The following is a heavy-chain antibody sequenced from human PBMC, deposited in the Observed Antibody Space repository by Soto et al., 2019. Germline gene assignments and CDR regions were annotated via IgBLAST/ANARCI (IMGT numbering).Heavy chain of an antibody. CDR2: ISSSSSYI. V-gene: IGHV3-21*01. D-gene: IGHD2-15*01. CDR3: ACLCSRGYYYYGMDV. CDR1: GFTFSSYS. J-gene: IGHJ6*02. Sequence: EVQLVESGGGLVKPGGSLRLSCAASGFTFSSYSMNWVRQAPGKGLEWVSSISSSSSYIYYADSVKGRFTISRDNAKNPLYLQMNNLRAEVTAVYYCACLCSRGYYYYGMDVWGQGTTVTVSS.